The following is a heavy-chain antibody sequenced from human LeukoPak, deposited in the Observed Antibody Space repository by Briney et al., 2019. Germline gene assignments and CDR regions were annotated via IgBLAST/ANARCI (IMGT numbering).Heavy chain of an antibody. V-gene: IGHV3-30*01. J-gene: IGHJ5*02. Sequence: PGRSLRLSCAASGFTFSSYAMHWVRQAPGKGLEWVAGISYDGSNKYYADYVKGRFTISRDNSTNTLYLQMNSRRAEDTAVYYCARVSTGFDPWGQGTLVTVSS. CDR2: ISYDGSNK. CDR3: ARVSTGFDP. D-gene: IGHD4-11*01. CDR1: GFTFSSYA.